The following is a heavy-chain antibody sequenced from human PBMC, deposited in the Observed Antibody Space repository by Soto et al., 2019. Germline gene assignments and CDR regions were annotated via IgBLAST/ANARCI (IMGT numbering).Heavy chain of an antibody. V-gene: IGHV3-23*01. CDR1: GFTFSSYA. D-gene: IGHD3-22*01. Sequence: GGSLRLSCAASGFTFSSYAMSWVRQAPGKGLEWVSAISGSGGSTYYADSVKGRFTISRDNSKNTLYLQMNSLRAEDTAVYYCAKDPPIPYYYDRSGYNYWGQGTLVTVSS. CDR2: ISGSGGST. J-gene: IGHJ4*02. CDR3: AKDPPIPYYYDRSGYNY.